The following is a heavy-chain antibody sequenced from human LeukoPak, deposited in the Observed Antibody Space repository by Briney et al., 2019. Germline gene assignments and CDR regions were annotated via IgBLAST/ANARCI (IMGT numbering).Heavy chain of an antibody. CDR2: INHRGST. D-gene: IGHD3-10*01. CDR1: GGSISSGSYY. J-gene: IGHJ4*02. CDR3: ARLWFGEL. V-gene: IGHV4-39*07. Sequence: SETLSLTCTVSGGSISSGSYYWSWIRQPPGKGLEWIGEINHRGSTNYNPSLKSRVTISVDTSKNQFSLRLSSVTAADTAVYYCARLWFGELWGQGTLVTVSS.